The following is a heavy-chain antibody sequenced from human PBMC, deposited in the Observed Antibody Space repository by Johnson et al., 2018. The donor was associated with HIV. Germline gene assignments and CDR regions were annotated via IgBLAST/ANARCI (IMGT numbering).Heavy chain of an antibody. CDR1: GFTFDDYD. D-gene: IGHD3-10*01. J-gene: IGHJ3*02. CDR3: ARDSGVDAFDI. Sequence: VQLVESGGGVVRPGGSLRLSCAASGFTFDDYDMNWVRQSPGKGLEWVSSINWNGGSIRYADSVKGRFTISRDSAKNTLYLQMNSLRAEDTAVYYCARDSGVDAFDIWGQGTMVTVSS. V-gene: IGHV3-20*04. CDR2: INWNGGSI.